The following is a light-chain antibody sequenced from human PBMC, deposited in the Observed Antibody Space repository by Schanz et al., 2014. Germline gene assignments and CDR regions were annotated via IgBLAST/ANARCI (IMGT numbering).Light chain of an antibody. V-gene: IGKV3D-20*02. CDR2: GAS. CDR1: QSVFNNY. CDR3: QQRTNWPPGLT. Sequence: EIVLTQSPGTLSLSLGEGATLSCRASQSVFNNYLAWFQQKPGQAPRLLIFGASSRATGVPDRFSASGSGTDFTLTITRLEPEDFAVYYCQQRTNWPPGLTFGGGTKVEIK. J-gene: IGKJ4*01.